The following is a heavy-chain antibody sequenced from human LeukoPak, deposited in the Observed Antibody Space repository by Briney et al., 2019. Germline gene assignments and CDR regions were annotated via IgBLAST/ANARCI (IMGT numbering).Heavy chain of an antibody. CDR2: INPNSGGT. V-gene: IGHV1-2*02. J-gene: IGHJ4*02. Sequence: ASVKVSCKASGGTFSSYAISWVRQAPGQGLEWMGGINPNSGGTNYAQKFQGRVTMTRDTSISTAYMELSRLGSDDTAVYYCAREEVGATMAAGHYFDYWGQGTLVTVSS. CDR1: GGTFSSYA. CDR3: AREEVGATMAAGHYFDY. D-gene: IGHD1-26*01.